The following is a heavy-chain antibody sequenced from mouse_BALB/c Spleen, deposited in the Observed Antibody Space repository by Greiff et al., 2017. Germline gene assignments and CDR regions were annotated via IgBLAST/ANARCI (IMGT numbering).Heavy chain of an antibody. CDR3: ARRTGNSHYYAMDY. CDR1: GYTFTSYT. Sequence: QVQLQQSAAELARPGASVKMSCKASGYTFTSYTMHWVKQRPGQGLEWIGYINPSSGYTEYNQKFKDKTTLTADKSSSTAYMQLSSLTSEDSAVYYCARRTGNSHYYAMDYWGQGTSVTVSS. CDR2: INPSSGYT. J-gene: IGHJ4*01. D-gene: IGHD2-1*01. V-gene: IGHV1-4*02.